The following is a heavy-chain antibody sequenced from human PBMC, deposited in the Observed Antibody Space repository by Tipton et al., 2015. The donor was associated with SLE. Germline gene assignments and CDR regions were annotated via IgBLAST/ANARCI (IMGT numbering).Heavy chain of an antibody. J-gene: IGHJ3*02. Sequence: TLSLTCTVSGGSISSHYWGWLRQPPGKGLEWIGYIYYSGSTNYNPSLKSRVTISVDTSKNQFSLKLSSVTAADTAVYYCARDRTGGDAFDIWGQGTMVTVSS. CDR3: ARDRTGGDAFDI. CDR2: IYYSGST. V-gene: IGHV4-59*11. CDR1: GGSISSHY. D-gene: IGHD3-10*01.